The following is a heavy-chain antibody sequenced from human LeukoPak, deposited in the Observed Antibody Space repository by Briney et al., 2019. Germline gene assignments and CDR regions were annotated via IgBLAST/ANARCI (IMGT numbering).Heavy chain of an antibody. CDR3: ARDRGYSSSTSCYVRWFDP. V-gene: IGHV1-69*13. CDR1: ESTFSSYA. CDR2: IIPIFGTA. Sequence: SVKVSCKASESTFSSYAISWVRQAPGQGLEWMRGIIPIFGTANYAQKFQGRVTITADESTSTAYMELSSLRSEDTAVYYCARDRGYSSSTSCYVRWFDPWGQGTLVTVSS. D-gene: IGHD2-2*01. J-gene: IGHJ5*02.